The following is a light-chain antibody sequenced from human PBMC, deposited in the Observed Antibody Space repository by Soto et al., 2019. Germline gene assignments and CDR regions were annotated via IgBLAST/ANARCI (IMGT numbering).Light chain of an antibody. CDR1: QSVSSSY. CDR2: GAS. V-gene: IGKV3D-20*02. Sequence: EIVLTQSPGTLSLSPGERATLSCRASQSVSSSYLAWYQQKPAQAPRLLIYGASSRATGIPDRFSGSGSGTDFTLTISSLEPEDFAVYYCQQRNNWPKITFGQGTRLEIK. J-gene: IGKJ5*01. CDR3: QQRNNWPKIT.